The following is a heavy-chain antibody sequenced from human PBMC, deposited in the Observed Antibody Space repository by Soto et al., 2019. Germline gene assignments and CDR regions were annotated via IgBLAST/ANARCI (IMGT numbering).Heavy chain of an antibody. V-gene: IGHV5-51*01. CDR1: GYSFTSYW. CDR3: ARMRSTVTFYYYYGMDV. J-gene: IGHJ6*04. CDR2: IYPGDSDT. Sequence: PGESLKISCKGSGYSFTSYWIGWVRQMPGKGLEWMGIIYPGDSDTRYSPSFQGQVTISADKSISTAYLQWSSLKASDTAMYYCARMRSTVTFYYYYGMDVWGKGTTVTVSS. D-gene: IGHD4-17*01.